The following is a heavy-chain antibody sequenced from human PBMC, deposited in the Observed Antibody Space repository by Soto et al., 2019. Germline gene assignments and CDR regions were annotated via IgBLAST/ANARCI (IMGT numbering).Heavy chain of an antibody. CDR1: GDSIISSDFY. V-gene: IGHV4-39*01. J-gene: IGHJ5*02. CDR3: ARHSLALRKNNWFDP. Sequence: SETLSLTCTVSGDSIISSDFYWGWVRQPPGKGLEWIGSIFYLGSSYYNPSLKSRVTMSVDTSKNQFSLRLRSATAADTALYFCARHSLALRKNNWFDPWGQGIMVTVS. CDR2: IFYLGSS. D-gene: IGHD3-3*02.